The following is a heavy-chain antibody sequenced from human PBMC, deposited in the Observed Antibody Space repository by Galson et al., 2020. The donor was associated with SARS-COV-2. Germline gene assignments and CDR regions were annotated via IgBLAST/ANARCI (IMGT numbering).Heavy chain of an antibody. J-gene: IGHJ6*03. V-gene: IGHV3-64D*08. CDR2: ISSNGDNT. Sequence: GESLKISCSASGFSFRDCAMHWVRLAPGKGLEYVAAISSNGDNTYYTDSVKGRFTISRDNSKNTLYLQMSSLKTEDTAVYYCVKNWRGDYPYYYYYMDVWGKGTTVTVSS. CDR1: GFSFRDCA. CDR3: VKNWRGDYPYYYYYMDV. D-gene: IGHD4-17*01.